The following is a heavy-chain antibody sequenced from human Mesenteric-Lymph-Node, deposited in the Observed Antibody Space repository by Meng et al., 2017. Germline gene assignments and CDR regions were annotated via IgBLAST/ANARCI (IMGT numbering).Heavy chain of an antibody. Sequence: VPLQQWGAGLLKPSATLSLTCAVYGGSFSGYYWTRIRPPPGKGLEWIGEIPHRGSSAYNPSLKSRVSMSIDKSKNQFSLKLTSVTAADTAVYHCLRGSGGSVWGQGTLVTVSS. V-gene: IGHV4-34*01. CDR1: GGSFSGYY. CDR3: LRGSGGSV. CDR2: IPHRGSS. J-gene: IGHJ1*01. D-gene: IGHD3-10*01.